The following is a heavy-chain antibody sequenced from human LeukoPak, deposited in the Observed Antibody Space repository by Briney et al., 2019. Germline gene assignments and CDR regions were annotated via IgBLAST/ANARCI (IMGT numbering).Heavy chain of an antibody. J-gene: IGHJ5*02. CDR2: IYYSGST. CDR1: GGSISSGGYS. V-gene: IGHV4-30-4*07. D-gene: IGHD3-22*01. Sequence: PSETLSLTCAVSGGSISSGGYSWSWIRQPPGKGLEWIGYIYYSGSTYYNPSLKSRVTISVDTSKNQLSLKLSSVTAADTAVYYCARERYYYDRTGYSAAWFGPWGQGTLVTVSS. CDR3: ARERYYYDRTGYSAAWFGP.